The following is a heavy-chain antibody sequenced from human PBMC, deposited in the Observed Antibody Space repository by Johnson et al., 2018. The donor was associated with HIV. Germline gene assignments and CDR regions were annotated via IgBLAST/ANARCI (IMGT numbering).Heavy chain of an antibody. CDR3: AKDRITYYYDSSGYYSREPDAFDI. Sequence: VQLVESGGGVVQPGRSLRLSCAASGFTFSSYGMNWVRQAPGKGLEWVAVISFDGSNKYYADSVKGRFTISRDNSKNTLYLQMNSLRAEDTALYYCAKDRITYYYDSSGYYSREPDAFDIWGQGTMVTVSS. D-gene: IGHD3-22*01. CDR1: GFTFSSYG. J-gene: IGHJ3*02. CDR2: ISFDGSNK. V-gene: IGHV3-30*18.